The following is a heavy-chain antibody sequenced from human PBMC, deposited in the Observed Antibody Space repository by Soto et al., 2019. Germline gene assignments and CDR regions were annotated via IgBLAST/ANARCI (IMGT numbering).Heavy chain of an antibody. V-gene: IGHV1-18*04. J-gene: IGHJ3*02. CDR2: ISAYNGNT. D-gene: IGHD3-22*01. Sequence: ASVKVSCKASGYTFTSYGISWVRQAPGQGLEWMGWISAYNGNTNYAQKLQGRVTMTTDTSTSTAYMELRSLRSDDTAVYYCARDYYDSSGYYNDAFDIWGQGTMVTVSS. CDR3: ARDYYDSSGYYNDAFDI. CDR1: GYTFTSYG.